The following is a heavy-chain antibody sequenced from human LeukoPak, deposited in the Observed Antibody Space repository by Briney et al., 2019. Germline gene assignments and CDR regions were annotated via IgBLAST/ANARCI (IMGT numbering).Heavy chain of an antibody. CDR3: AAWTAADY. CDR1: GIPFSDYY. J-gene: IGHJ4*02. V-gene: IGHV3-11*03. CDR2: ISASSSYT. D-gene: IGHD6-13*01. Sequence: NPGGSLRLSCVVSGIPFSDYYMNWIRQTPEKGLEWISYISASSSYTDYADSVKGRFTISRDNAQNALFLQMNRLRVEDTAVYYCAAWTAADYWGQGTQVTVSS.